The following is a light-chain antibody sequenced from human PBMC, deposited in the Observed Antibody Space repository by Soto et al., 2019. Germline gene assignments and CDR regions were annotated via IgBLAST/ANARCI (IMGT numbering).Light chain of an antibody. Sequence: QSVLTQPPSVSGAPGQTVTISCTGHHTNTGAGYDVHWYQQLPGIAPKLLIYGDTNRPSGVPDRFSGSKSGMSVSLVITGRQSEDEADYYCQSYDTSLRALVFGGGTKLTVL. J-gene: IGLJ3*02. V-gene: IGLV1-40*01. CDR3: QSYDTSLRALV. CDR1: HTNTGAGYD. CDR2: GDT.